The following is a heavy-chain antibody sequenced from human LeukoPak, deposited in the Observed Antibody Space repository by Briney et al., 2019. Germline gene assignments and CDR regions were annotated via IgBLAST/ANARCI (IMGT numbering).Heavy chain of an antibody. V-gene: IGHV3-30*03. CDR1: GFTFSSYG. J-gene: IGHJ4*02. CDR3: ASNYGG. D-gene: IGHD4-11*01. CDR2: ISYDGSNK. Sequence: GGSLRLSCAASGFTFSSYGMHWVRQAPGKGLEWVAVISYDGSNKYYADSVKGRFTISRDNAKNSLYLQMNSLRAEDTAVYYCASNYGGWGQGTLVTVSS.